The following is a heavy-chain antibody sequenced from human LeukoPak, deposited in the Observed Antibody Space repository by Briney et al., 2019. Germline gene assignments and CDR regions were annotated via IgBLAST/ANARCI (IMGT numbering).Heavy chain of an antibody. J-gene: IGHJ4*02. CDR1: GFTFSGYD. Sequence: GGSLRLSCAASGFTFSGYDMNWVRQAPGKGLEWVSYISSRASTIYYADSVKGRFTISRDNAKNSLYLQMNSLRAEDTAVYYCARAPGYYGSGSYDYWGQGTLVTVSS. V-gene: IGHV3-48*03. D-gene: IGHD3-10*01. CDR2: ISSRASTI. CDR3: ARAPGYYGSGSYDY.